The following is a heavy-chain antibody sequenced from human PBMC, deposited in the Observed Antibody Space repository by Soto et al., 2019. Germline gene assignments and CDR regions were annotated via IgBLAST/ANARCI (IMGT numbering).Heavy chain of an antibody. Sequence: ASVKVSCKASGYTFTSYAMHWVRQAPGQRLEWMGWINAGNGNTKYSQKFQGRVTITRDTSASTAYMELSSLRSEDTAVYYCASWRYCSGGSCSDTYYQHWGQGTLVTVSS. CDR2: INAGNGNT. V-gene: IGHV1-3*01. J-gene: IGHJ1*01. D-gene: IGHD2-15*01. CDR1: GYTFTSYA. CDR3: ASWRYCSGGSCSDTYYQH.